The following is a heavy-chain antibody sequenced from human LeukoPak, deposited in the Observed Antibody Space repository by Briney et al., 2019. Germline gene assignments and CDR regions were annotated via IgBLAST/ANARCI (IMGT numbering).Heavy chain of an antibody. CDR3: ARGGNDYGDYFPLYFDY. J-gene: IGHJ4*02. CDR1: GFTFSNYG. CDR2: ISSSSSHV. Sequence: GGSLRLSCAASGFTFSNYGMNWVRQAPGKGPEWVSYISSSSSHVYFADSVKGRFTISRDNAKSSLYLQMNNLRAEDTAVYYCARGGNDYGDYFPLYFDYWGQGTLVTVSS. V-gene: IGHV3-21*05. D-gene: IGHD4-17*01.